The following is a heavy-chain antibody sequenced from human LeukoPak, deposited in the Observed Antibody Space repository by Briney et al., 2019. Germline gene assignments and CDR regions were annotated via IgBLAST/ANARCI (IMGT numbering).Heavy chain of an antibody. D-gene: IGHD2-2*01. CDR1: RFTFSSYA. V-gene: IGHV3-23*01. Sequence: GGSLRLSCAASRFTFSSYAMSWVRTAPGKGLEWVSAISGGGGSTYYADSVKGRLTISRDNSKNTLYLQMERLTAEDTAVYFCARLPAAINGYFDPWGQGTLVTVSS. CDR2: ISGGGGST. J-gene: IGHJ5*02. CDR3: ARLPAAINGYFDP.